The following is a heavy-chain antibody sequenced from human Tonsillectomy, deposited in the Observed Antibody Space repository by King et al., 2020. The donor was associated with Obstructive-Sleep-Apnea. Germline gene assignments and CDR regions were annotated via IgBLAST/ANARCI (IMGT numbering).Heavy chain of an antibody. CDR2: IYHSGST. V-gene: IGHV4-4*02. CDR3: ARWRGYSYGGFDY. D-gene: IGHD5-18*01. Sequence: QLQESGPGLVKPSGTLSLTCAVSGGSISSSNWWGWVRQPPGKGLEWIGEIYHSGSTNYNPSLKSRVTISVDKSKNQFSLKLRSVTAADTAVYYCARWRGYSYGGFDYWGQGTLVTVSS. J-gene: IGHJ4*02. CDR1: GGSISSSNW.